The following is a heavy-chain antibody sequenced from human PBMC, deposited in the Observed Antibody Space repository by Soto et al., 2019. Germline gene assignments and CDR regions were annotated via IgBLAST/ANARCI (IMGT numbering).Heavy chain of an antibody. V-gene: IGHV4-31*03. CDR2: IYYSGST. J-gene: IGHJ4*02. Sequence: QVQLQESGPGLVKPSQTLSLTCTVSGGSISSGGYYWSWIRQHPGKGLEWIGYIYYSGSTYYNPSLXSXXTRSGDASKNQFSLKLSSATAAATAVYYCARGLIHWGQGTLVTVSS. CDR1: GGSISSGGYY. CDR3: ARGLIH.